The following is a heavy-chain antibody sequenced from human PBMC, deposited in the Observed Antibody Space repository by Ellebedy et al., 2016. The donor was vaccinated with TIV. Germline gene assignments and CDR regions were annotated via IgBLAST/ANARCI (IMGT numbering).Heavy chain of an antibody. V-gene: IGHV4-34*01. J-gene: IGHJ4*02. D-gene: IGHD6-19*01. Sequence: SETLSLXXAVYGGSFSGYYWSWIRQPPGKGLEWIGEINHSGSTNCNPSLKSRVTISVDTSKNQFSLKVRSVTAADTAVYYCARGTVALQRLEYFDSWGRGSLVTVSS. CDR1: GGSFSGYY. CDR2: INHSGST. CDR3: ARGTVALQRLEYFDS.